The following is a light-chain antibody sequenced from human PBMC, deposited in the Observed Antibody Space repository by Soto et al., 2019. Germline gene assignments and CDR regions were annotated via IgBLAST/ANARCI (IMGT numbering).Light chain of an antibody. J-gene: IGKJ4*01. CDR2: GES. CDR3: QEDNSWHLT. CDR1: QSVSRN. V-gene: IGKV3-15*01. Sequence: EIVVTLSPATXSVSTGKRAPRSCRDSQSVSRNLAWYQQKTGQDXRXXXYGESNRDTGIQARFSASGSGKEFTITISSMQSEDFEVYYCQEDNSWHLTFGRGTEVEI.